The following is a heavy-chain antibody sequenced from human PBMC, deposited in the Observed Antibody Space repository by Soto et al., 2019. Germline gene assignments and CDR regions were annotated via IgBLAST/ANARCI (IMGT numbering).Heavy chain of an antibody. D-gene: IGHD6-19*01. J-gene: IGHJ4*02. CDR2: INHSGST. V-gene: IGHV4-34*01. Sequence: SETLSLTCAVYGGSFSGYYWSWIRQPPGKGLEWIGEINHSGSTNYNPSLKSRVTISVDTSKNQFSLKLSSVTAADTAVYYCARKSIAVAGLDYWGQGTLVTVS. CDR1: GGSFSGYY. CDR3: ARKSIAVAGLDY.